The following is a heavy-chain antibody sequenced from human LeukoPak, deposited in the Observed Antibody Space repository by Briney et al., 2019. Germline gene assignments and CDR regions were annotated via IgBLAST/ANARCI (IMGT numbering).Heavy chain of an antibody. CDR1: GGSISSYY. Sequence: PSETPSLTCTVSGGSISSYYWSWIRQPPGKGLERIGYIYYSGSTNYNPSLKSRVTISVDTSKNQFSLKLSSVTAADTAVYYCARERGVINWFDPWGQGTLVTVSS. CDR2: IYYSGST. CDR3: ARERGVINWFDP. D-gene: IGHD3-10*01. V-gene: IGHV4-59*12. J-gene: IGHJ5*02.